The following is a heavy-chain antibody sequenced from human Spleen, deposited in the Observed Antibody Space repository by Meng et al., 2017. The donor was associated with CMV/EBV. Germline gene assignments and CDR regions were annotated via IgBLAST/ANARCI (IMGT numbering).Heavy chain of an antibody. D-gene: IGHD3-3*01. CDR3: ATPGIFGVGNPYYYYYGMDV. V-gene: IGHV1-69*05. CDR1: GGTFSSYA. CDR2: IIPIFGTA. Sequence: SVKVSCKASGGTFSSYAISWVRQAPGQGLEWMGGIIPIFGTANYAQKFQGRVTITTDESTSTAYMELSSLRSEDTAVYYCATPGIFGVGNPYYYYYGMDVWGQGTTVTVSS. J-gene: IGHJ6*02.